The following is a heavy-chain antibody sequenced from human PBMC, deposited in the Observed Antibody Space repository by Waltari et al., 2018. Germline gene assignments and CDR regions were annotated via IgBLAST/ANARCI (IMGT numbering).Heavy chain of an antibody. CDR3: AKNPSQSLCSDY. CDR1: GFTFSSYA. Sequence: EVQLLESGGVLVQPGGSLRLSCAASGFTFSSYAMSWVRQAPGKGLGWVSVIYSGGSSTYYADSVKGRFTISRDNSKNTLYLQMNSLRAEDTAVYYCAKNPSQSLCSDYWGQGTLVTVSS. V-gene: IGHV3-23*03. J-gene: IGHJ4*02. CDR2: IYSGGSST. D-gene: IGHD3-10*02.